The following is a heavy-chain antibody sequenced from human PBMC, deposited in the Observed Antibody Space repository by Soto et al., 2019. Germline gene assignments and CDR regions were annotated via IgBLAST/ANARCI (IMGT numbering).Heavy chain of an antibody. J-gene: IGHJ6*02. CDR3: AKVVIAAADPYYYGRDV. V-gene: IGHV3-9*01. D-gene: IGHD6-13*01. CDR2: ISWTSGSI. CDR1: GFTFDDYA. Sequence: EVQLVESGGGLVQPGRSLRLSCAASGFTFDDYAMHWVRQAPGKGLEWVSGISWTSGSIGYADYVKRRFTISRDNAKNSLYLQMNSLRSEDTALYYCAKVVIAAADPYYYGRDVWGQGTTVT.